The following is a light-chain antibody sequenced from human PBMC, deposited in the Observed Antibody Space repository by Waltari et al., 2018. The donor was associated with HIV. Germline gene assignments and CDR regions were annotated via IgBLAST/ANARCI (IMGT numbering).Light chain of an antibody. CDR3: QQYNYWPPYT. CDR2: GAS. Sequence: EVVMTQSPATLSVSPGERATLPCRASQSVSVNLAWYQQKPGQPPRLLIYGASTRATGVPARFSGSGSETEFTRTISSLRSEDFAVYYCQQYNYWPPYTFGQGTKLEI. V-gene: IGKV3-15*01. J-gene: IGKJ2*01. CDR1: QSVSVN.